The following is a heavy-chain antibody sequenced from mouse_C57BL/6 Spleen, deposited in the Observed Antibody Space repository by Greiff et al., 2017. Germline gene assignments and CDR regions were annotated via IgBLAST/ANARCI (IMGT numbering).Heavy chain of an antibody. Sequence: QVQLQQSGAELVRPGASVKMSCKASGYTFTSYTMHWVKQRPGQGLEWIGYINPSSGYTKYNQKFKDKATLTADKSSSTAYMQLSSLTSEDSAVYYCAREGSKGYAMDYWGQGTSVTVSS. V-gene: IGHV1-4*01. CDR1: GYTFTSYT. CDR3: AREGSKGYAMDY. CDR2: INPSSGYT. J-gene: IGHJ4*01. D-gene: IGHD1-3*01.